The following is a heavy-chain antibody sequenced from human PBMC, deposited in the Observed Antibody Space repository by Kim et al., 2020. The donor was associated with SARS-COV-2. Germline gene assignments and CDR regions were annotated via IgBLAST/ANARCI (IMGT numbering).Heavy chain of an antibody. D-gene: IGHD1-1*01. Sequence: LSLTCAASGFTFSNYDMHWVRQAAGKGLEWVSAIGTGGDTYYPGSVKGRFTISRENAKNSLYLQTNTLRAGDTAVYYCARGRTTGTTGLNWFDPWGQGTLVAVSS. CDR2: IGTGGDT. V-gene: IGHV3-13*04. CDR3: ARGRTTGTTGLNWFDP. J-gene: IGHJ5*02. CDR1: GFTFSNYD.